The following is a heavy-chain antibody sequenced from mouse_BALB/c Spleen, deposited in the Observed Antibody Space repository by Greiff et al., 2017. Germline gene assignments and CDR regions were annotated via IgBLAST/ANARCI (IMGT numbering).Heavy chain of an antibody. Sequence: EVKLVESGPELEKPGASVKISCKASGYSFTGYNMNWVKQSNGKSLEWIGNIDPYYGGTSYNQKFKGKATLTVDKSSSTAYMQLKSLTSEDSAVYYCARRGGTTVVPYWYFDVWGAGTTVTVSS. V-gene: IGHV1-39*01. CDR1: GYSFTGYN. J-gene: IGHJ1*01. CDR2: IDPYYGGT. D-gene: IGHD1-1*01. CDR3: ARRGGTTVVPYWYFDV.